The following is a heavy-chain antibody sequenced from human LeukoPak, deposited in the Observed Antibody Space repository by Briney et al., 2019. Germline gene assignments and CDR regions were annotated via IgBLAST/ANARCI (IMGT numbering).Heavy chain of an antibody. D-gene: IGHD5-18*01. CDR1: GGTFSSYA. V-gene: IGHV1-69*06. CDR3: ARERQYSYGRGYCYYMDV. J-gene: IGHJ6*03. Sequence: ASVKVSCKASGGTFSSYAISWVRQALGQGLEWMGRIIPIFGTANYAQKFQGRVTITADKSTSTAYMELSSLRSEDTAVYYCARERQYSYGRGYCYYMDVWGKGTTVTVSS. CDR2: IIPIFGTA.